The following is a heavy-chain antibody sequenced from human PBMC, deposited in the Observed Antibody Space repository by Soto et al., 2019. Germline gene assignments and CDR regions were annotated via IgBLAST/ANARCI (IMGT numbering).Heavy chain of an antibody. V-gene: IGHV1-69*05. J-gene: IGHJ5*02. CDR3: ARASTPLVLVPAANNWFDP. CDR1: GGTFSSYA. CDR2: IIPIFGTA. Sequence: QVQLVQSGAEVKKPGSSVKVSCKASGGTFSSYAISWVRQAPGQGLEWMGGIIPIFGTANYAQKFQGRVTITPDESTSTAYMELSSLRSEETAVYYCARASTPLVLVPAANNWFDPWGQGTLVTVSS. D-gene: IGHD2-2*01.